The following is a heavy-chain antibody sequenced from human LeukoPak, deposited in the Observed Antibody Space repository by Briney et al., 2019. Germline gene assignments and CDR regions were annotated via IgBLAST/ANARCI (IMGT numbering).Heavy chain of an antibody. V-gene: IGHV4-4*02. CDR1: GGSISSSNW. Sequence: PSETLPLTCAVSGGSISSSNWWSWVRQPPGKGLEWIGEINHSGSTNYNPSLKSRVTISVDTSKNQFSLKLSSVTAADTAVYYCARGHGATATGHWGQGTLVTVSS. CDR2: INHSGST. CDR3: ARGHGATATGH. D-gene: IGHD2-21*02. J-gene: IGHJ4*02.